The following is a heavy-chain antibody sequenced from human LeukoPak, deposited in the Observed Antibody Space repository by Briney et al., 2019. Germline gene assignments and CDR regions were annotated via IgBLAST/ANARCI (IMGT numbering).Heavy chain of an antibody. J-gene: IGHJ6*02. CDR2: IYYSGST. D-gene: IGHD2-15*01. Sequence: PSETLSLTCTVSGGSISSYYWSWIRQPPGMGLEWIGHIYYSGSTNYNPSLKSRVTISVDTSKSQFSLKLTSVTAADMAVYYCARVGCSGGSCRPDYGMDVWGQGTTVTVSS. V-gene: IGHV4-59*01. CDR1: GGSISSYY. CDR3: ARVGCSGGSCRPDYGMDV.